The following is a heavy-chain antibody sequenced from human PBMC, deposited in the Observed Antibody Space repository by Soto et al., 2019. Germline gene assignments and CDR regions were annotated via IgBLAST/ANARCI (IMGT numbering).Heavy chain of an antibody. CDR2: INHSGST. J-gene: IGHJ6*02. V-gene: IGHV4-34*01. CDR3: ASRRGGIAAAVDYYGMDV. CDR1: GGSFSGYY. Sequence: SETLSLTCAVYGGSFSGYYWSWIRQPPGKGLEWIGEINHSGSTNYNPSLKSRVTISVDTSKNQFSLKLSSVTAADTAVYYCASRRGGIAAAVDYYGMDVWGQGTTVTSP. D-gene: IGHD6-13*01.